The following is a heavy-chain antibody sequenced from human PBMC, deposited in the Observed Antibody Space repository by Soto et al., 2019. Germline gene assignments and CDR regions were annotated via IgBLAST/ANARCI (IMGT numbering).Heavy chain of an antibody. D-gene: IGHD2-15*01. V-gene: IGHV1-69*12. Sequence: QVQLVQSGAEVKKPGSSVKVSCKASGGTFSSYAISWVRQAPGQGLEWMGGIIPIFGTANYAQKFKGRVTMTADESPSPAYLRLSSVRSDDTALYYCARHDCISGSCHYYYYYGMDGWGQGTTVTVSS. CDR3: ARHDCISGSCHYYYYYGMDG. CDR2: IIPIFGTA. CDR1: GGTFSSYA. J-gene: IGHJ6*02.